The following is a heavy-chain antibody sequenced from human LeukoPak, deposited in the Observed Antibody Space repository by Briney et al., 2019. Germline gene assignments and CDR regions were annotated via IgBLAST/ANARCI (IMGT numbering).Heavy chain of an antibody. CDR2: ISGRSADI. CDR3: ANDATPYYYYYYMDV. J-gene: IGHJ6*03. Sequence: GGSLRLSCAASGFAFSSYAMNWVRQAPGKGLEWVSSISGRSADIYYADSVKGRFTISRDNSKNTLYLQMNSLRAEDTAVYYCANDATPYYYYYYMDVWGKGTTVTISS. V-gene: IGHV3-23*01. CDR1: GFAFSSYA. D-gene: IGHD1-26*01.